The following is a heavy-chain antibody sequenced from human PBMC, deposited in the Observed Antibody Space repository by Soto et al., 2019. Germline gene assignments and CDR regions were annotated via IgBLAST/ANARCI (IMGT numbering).Heavy chain of an antibody. J-gene: IGHJ4*02. CDR1: GGSTSSDNY. CDR2: IYYSGNT. CDR3: AREGGESSDGLYYFYS. V-gene: IGHV4-30-4*01. D-gene: IGHD2-15*01. Sequence: SETLSLTCTVSGGSTSSDNYWSWIRQPPGKGLEWIGHIYYSGNTDYNPSLKSRLAISIDTSKNQFSLKLSSVTAADTAVYCWAREGGESSDGLYYFYSWGQGSLVTVSS.